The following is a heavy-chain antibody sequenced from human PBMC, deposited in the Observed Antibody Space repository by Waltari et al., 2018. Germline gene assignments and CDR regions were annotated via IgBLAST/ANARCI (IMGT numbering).Heavy chain of an antibody. V-gene: IGHV1-24*01. CDR1: GYTLTELS. D-gene: IGHD6-19*01. CDR3: ATDLAVAGSLFDY. J-gene: IGHJ4*02. CDR2: FDPEDGET. Sequence: QVQLVQSGAEVKKPGASVKVSCKVSGYTLTELSLHWVRQAPGKGLEWRGGFDPEDGETNYEQKFQGRVTMTEDTSTDTAYMELSSLRSEDTAVYYCATDLAVAGSLFDYWGQGTLVTVSS.